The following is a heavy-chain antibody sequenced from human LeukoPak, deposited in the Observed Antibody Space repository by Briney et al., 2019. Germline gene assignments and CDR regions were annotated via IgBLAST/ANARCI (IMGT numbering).Heavy chain of an antibody. CDR3: AIGQGVITWGGADVYDV. Sequence: GASVKVSCKASGYTFTGYGINWVRQAPGQRPEWMGWFSTYNGDTKYAQKLKGRVTLTADTLTSTAYMELRTLISDDTATYYCAIGQGVITWGGADVYDVWGQGTTVIVSS. V-gene: IGHV1-18*01. CDR1: GYTFTGYG. D-gene: IGHD3-16*01. CDR2: FSTYNGDT. J-gene: IGHJ3*01.